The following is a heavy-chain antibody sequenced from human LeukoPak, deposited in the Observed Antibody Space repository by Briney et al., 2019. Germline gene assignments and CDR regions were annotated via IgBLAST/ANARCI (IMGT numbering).Heavy chain of an antibody. V-gene: IGHV4-34*01. CDR3: ARATMVRGVRRSANFDY. J-gene: IGHJ4*02. CDR1: GGFFSGYY. CDR2: INHSGST. D-gene: IGHD3-10*01. Sequence: SETLSLTCAVYGGFFSGYYWSWIRQPPGKGLEWIGEINHSGSTNYNPSLKSRVTISVDTSKNQFSLKLSSVTAADTAVYYCARATMVRGVRRSANFDYWGQGTLVTVSS.